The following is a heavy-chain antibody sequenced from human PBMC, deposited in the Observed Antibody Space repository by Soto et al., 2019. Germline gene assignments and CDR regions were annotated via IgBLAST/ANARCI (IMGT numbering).Heavy chain of an antibody. Sequence: QVQLVESGGGVVQPGRSLRLSCAASGFTFSSYGMHWVRQAPGKGLEWVAVISYDGSNKYYADSVKGRFTISRDNSKNPLYLQMNSLRAEDTAVYYCAKDQRISAAGDNYFDYWGQGTLVTVSS. CDR2: ISYDGSNK. CDR1: GFTFSSYG. V-gene: IGHV3-30*18. D-gene: IGHD6-13*01. CDR3: AKDQRISAAGDNYFDY. J-gene: IGHJ4*02.